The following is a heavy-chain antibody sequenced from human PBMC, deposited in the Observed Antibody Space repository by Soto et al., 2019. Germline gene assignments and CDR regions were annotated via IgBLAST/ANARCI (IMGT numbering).Heavy chain of an antibody. D-gene: IGHD2-15*01. CDR3: ARGQVVAAQH. CDR1: GGSISSGGYS. CDR2: IYHSGST. V-gene: IGHV4-30-2*01. J-gene: IGHJ4*02. Sequence: QLQLQESGSGLVKPSQTLSLTCAVSGGSISSGGYSWSWIRQPPGKGLEWIGYIYHSGSTYYNPSLKRRVTVPVERSKNQFSLRLSSVTAADTAVYYCARGQVVAAQHWGQGTLVTVSS.